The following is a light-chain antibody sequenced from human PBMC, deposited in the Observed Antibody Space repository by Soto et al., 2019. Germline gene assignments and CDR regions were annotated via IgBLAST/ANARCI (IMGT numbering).Light chain of an antibody. CDR2: GAS. J-gene: IGKJ2*01. Sequence: EIVLTQSPGTLSLSPWERATLSCRASQRVSSSYLAWYQQKPGQAPSLLIYGASSRATGIPDRFSGSGSGTDFTLTISRLEPEDSAVYYCQQYGSSPLYTCGQGTKLEIK. CDR3: QQYGSSPLYT. CDR1: QRVSSSY. V-gene: IGKV3-20*01.